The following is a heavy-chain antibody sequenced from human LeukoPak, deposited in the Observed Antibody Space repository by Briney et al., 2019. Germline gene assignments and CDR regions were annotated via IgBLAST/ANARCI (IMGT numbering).Heavy chain of an antibody. V-gene: IGHV3-21*01. J-gene: IGHJ4*02. CDR1: GFTFSSYS. CDR2: ISSSSSYI. Sequence: PGGSLRLSCAASGFTFSSYSMNWVRQAPGKGLAWVSSISSSSSYIYYADSVKGRFTISRDNAKNSLYLQMNSLRAEDTAVYYCASRAGYCSSTSCYSGYWGQGTLVTVSS. CDR3: ASRAGYCSSTSCYSGY. D-gene: IGHD2-2*01.